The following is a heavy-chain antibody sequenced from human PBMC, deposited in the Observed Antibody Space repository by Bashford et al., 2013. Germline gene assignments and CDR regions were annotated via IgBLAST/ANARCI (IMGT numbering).Heavy chain of an antibody. V-gene: IGHV1-46*01. Sequence: ASVKVSCKASGYTFTSYYMHWVRQAPGQGLEWMGIINPSGGSTSYAQKFQGRVTMTRDTSTSTVYMELSSLRSEDTAVYYCAREGIAAAAASYGMDVWGQGTTVTVSS. CDR2: INPSGGST. CDR3: AREGIAAAAASYGMDV. J-gene: IGHJ6*02. D-gene: IGHD6-13*01. CDR1: GYTFTSYY.